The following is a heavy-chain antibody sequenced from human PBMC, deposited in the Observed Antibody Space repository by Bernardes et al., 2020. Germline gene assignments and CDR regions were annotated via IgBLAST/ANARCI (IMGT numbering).Heavy chain of an antibody. J-gene: IGHJ3*02. CDR2: IYYSGST. V-gene: IGHV4-59*01. Sequence: SETLSLTCTVSGGSISSYYWSWIRQPPGKGLEWIGYIYYSGSTNYNPSLKSRVTISVDTSKNQFSLKLSSVTAADTAVYYCARDRIAVAGPTGGAFDIWGQGTMVTVSS. D-gene: IGHD6-19*01. CDR1: GGSISSYY. CDR3: ARDRIAVAGPTGGAFDI.